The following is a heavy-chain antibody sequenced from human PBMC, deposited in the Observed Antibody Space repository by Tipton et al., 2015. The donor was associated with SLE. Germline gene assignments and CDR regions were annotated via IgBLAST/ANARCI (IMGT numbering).Heavy chain of an antibody. V-gene: IGHV4-39*07. D-gene: IGHD6-6*01. J-gene: IGHJ4*02. Sequence: TLSLTCTVSGVSISSGNYYWSWIRQPPGKGLEWIGSIYHSGSTYYNPSLKSRATVSVDTSKNQFSLKLNSVTAADTAVFYCARGRAFVQGGFDYWGQGTLVTVSS. CDR1: GVSISSGNYY. CDR2: IYHSGST. CDR3: ARGRAFVQGGFDY.